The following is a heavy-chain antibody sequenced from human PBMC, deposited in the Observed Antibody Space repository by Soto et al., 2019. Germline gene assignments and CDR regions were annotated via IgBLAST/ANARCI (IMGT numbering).Heavy chain of an antibody. D-gene: IGHD2-8*02. CDR2: FYYTGTT. J-gene: IGHJ4*02. CDR3: ARISYWVKDY. V-gene: IGHV4-61*01. Sequence: SETLSLTCTVSGASLSSGSYYWSWIRQPPGKGLEWIGCFYYTGTTKYNPSLESRVTISADTSKNQFSLNLTSVTAADTAVYYCARISYWVKDYWGQGALVTVSS. CDR1: GASLSSGSYY.